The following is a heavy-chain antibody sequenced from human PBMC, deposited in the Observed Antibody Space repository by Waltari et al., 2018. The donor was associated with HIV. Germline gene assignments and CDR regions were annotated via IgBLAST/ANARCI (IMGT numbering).Heavy chain of an antibody. V-gene: IGHV4-30-4*08. J-gene: IGHJ4*02. CDR1: GGSISHGNYY. Sequence: QVKLQESGTGLVTSSQTLSLTCPVSGGSISHGNYYWNWTRQPPGKGLEWIRYIQHSGSTDYNPSLKSRVSISVNTSKNQFSLNLTSVTAADTAVYYCARVSDSYGTVFEYWGQGTLVSVSS. D-gene: IGHD3-10*01. CDR3: ARVSDSYGTVFEY. CDR2: IQHSGST.